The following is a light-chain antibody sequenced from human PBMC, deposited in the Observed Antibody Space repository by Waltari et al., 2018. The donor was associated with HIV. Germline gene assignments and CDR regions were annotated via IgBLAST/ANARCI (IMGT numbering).Light chain of an antibody. J-gene: IGLJ1*01. V-gene: IGLV2-14*03. Sequence: QSALAQPASMSGSPGQSITISCTGSSSDIGDFNYVSWYQQHPGKAPRLMIYHVSDRPSGVSDRFSGSKSGNVASLTISGLQPEDEADYYCCSYSNAGTTYVFGTGTEVTVL. CDR1: SSDIGDFNY. CDR3: CSYSNAGTTYV. CDR2: HVS.